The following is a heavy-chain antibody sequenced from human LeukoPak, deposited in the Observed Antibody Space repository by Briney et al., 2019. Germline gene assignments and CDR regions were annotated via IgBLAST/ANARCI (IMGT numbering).Heavy chain of an antibody. D-gene: IGHD3-22*01. CDR3: ARGLLGDSSGYYYGRDYYYYMDV. V-gene: IGHV1-69*13. J-gene: IGHJ6*03. CDR2: IIPIFGTA. CDR1: GGTFSSYA. Sequence: SVKVSCKASGGTFSSYAISWVRQAPGQGLEWMGGIIPIFGTANYAQKFQGRVTITADESTSTAYMELSSLRSEDTAVYYCARGLLGDSSGYYYGRDYYYYMDVWGKGTTVTISS.